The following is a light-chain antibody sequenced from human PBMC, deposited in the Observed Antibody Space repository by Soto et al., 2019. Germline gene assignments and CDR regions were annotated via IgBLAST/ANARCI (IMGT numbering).Light chain of an antibody. Sequence: DIQMTQSPSSLSASVGDRVTITCRARQSISSYLNWYQQKPGKAPKLLIYAASSLQSGVPSRFSGSGSGTDFTLTISSLQPEDFATYYCQQSYSTPYTFGQLTKLEIK. CDR1: QSISSY. CDR3: QQSYSTPYT. CDR2: AAS. V-gene: IGKV1-39*01. J-gene: IGKJ2*01.